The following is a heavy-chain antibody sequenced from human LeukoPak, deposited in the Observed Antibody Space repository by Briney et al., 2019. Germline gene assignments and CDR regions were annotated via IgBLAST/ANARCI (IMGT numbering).Heavy chain of an antibody. CDR1: GYTFTGYY. J-gene: IGHJ3*02. CDR3: ARGGRSVLRYFDWPFPGGHDAFDI. V-gene: IGHV1-2*02. CDR2: INPNSGGT. Sequence: ASVKVSCKASGYTFTGYYMHWVRQAPGQGLEWMGWINPNSGGTNYAQKFQGRVTTTRDTSISTAYMELSRLRSDDTAVYYCARGGRSVLRYFDWPFPGGHDAFDIWGQGTMVTVSS. D-gene: IGHD3-9*01.